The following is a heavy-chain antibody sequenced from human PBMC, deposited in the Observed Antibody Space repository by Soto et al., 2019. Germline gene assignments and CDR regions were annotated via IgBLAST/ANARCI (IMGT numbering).Heavy chain of an antibody. CDR1: GGSISSYY. CDR2: IYYSGST. Sequence: SETLSLTCTVSGGSISSYYWSWIRQPPGKGLEWIGYIYYSGSTNYNPSLKSRVTISVDTSKNQFSLKLSSVTAADTAVYYCARARGVNLGYWGQGTLVTVSS. J-gene: IGHJ4*02. CDR3: ARARGVNLGY. V-gene: IGHV4-59*01.